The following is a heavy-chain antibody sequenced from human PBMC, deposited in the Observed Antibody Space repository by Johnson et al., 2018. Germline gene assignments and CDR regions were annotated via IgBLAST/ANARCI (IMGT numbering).Heavy chain of an antibody. CDR3: AKEGDTMVRGALVPDDAFDI. CDR1: GYTFTSYY. J-gene: IGHJ3*02. Sequence: VQLVESGAEVKKPGASVKVSCKASGYTFTSYYMHWVRQAPGQGLEWMGIINPSGGSPSYAQKFQGRVTMTRHTSTSTVYMELSSLRAEDTAVDYWAKEGDTMVRGALVPDDAFDIWGQGTMVTVAS. D-gene: IGHD3-10*01. CDR2: INPSGGSP. V-gene: IGHV1-46*01.